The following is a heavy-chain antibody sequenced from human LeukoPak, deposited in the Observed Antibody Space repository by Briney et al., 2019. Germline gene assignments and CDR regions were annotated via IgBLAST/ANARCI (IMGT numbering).Heavy chain of an antibody. V-gene: IGHV4-59*01. D-gene: IGHD3-10*01. CDR3: ASSMVRGVISY. J-gene: IGHJ4*02. Sequence: TSETLSLTCAVSGDSISGFYWSWIRQPPGKGLEWIGYIYYSGSANYNPSLKSRVTISVDTSKNQFSLKLNSVTAADTAVYYCASSMVRGVISYWGQGTLVTVSS. CDR1: GDSISGFY. CDR2: IYYSGSA.